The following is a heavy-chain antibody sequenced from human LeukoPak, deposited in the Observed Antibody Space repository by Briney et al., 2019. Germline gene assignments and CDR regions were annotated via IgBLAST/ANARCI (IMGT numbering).Heavy chain of an antibody. CDR1: GFTFDDYT. J-gene: IGHJ4*02. D-gene: IGHD1-1*01. V-gene: IGHV3-23*01. CDR2: ISGSGGST. CDR3: AKDLEVPDYFDY. Sequence: GGSLRLSCAASGFTFDDYTMHWVRQPPGKGLEWVSAISGSGGSTYYADSVKGRFTISRDNSKNTLYLQMNSLRAEDTAVYYCAKDLEVPDYFDYWGQGTLVTVSS.